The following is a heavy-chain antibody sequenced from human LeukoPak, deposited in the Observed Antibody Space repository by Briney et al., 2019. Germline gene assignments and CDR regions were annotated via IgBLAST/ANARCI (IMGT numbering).Heavy chain of an antibody. CDR3: AKDPGDWEDSGYDLSPAPDAFDI. CDR2: ISGSGGST. V-gene: IGHV3-23*01. J-gene: IGHJ3*02. CDR1: GFTFSSYG. D-gene: IGHD5-12*01. Sequence: GGSLRLSCAASGFTFSSYGMSWVCQAPGKGLEWVSAISGSGGSTYYADSVKGRFTISRDNSKNTLYLQMNSLRAEDTAVYYCAKDPGDWEDSGYDLSPAPDAFDIWGQGTMVTVSS.